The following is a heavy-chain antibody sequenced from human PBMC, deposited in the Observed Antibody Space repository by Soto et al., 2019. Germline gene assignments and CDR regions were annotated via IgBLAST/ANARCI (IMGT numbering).Heavy chain of an antibody. Sequence: PSETLSLTCSVSGGSFSSGGYYWSWIRQDPGKGLEWVGYISYSGSASYNPSLKSRISISVDTSKNQFFLELSSVTAADTAVYYCARGVYVFLFCHYRGGFYFFAFCGHGTLVTVSS. CDR3: ARGVYVFLFCHYRGGFYFFAF. D-gene: IGHD3-3*01. J-gene: IGHJ4*01. V-gene: IGHV4-31*03. CDR1: GGSFSSGGYY. CDR2: ISYSGSA.